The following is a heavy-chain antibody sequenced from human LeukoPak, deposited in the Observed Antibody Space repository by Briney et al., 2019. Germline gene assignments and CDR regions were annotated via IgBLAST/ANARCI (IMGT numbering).Heavy chain of an antibody. D-gene: IGHD5-24*01. CDR3: ARDRGGYNPFDY. V-gene: IGHV4-30-4*08. CDR1: GGSISSGDYY. J-gene: IGHJ4*02. Sequence: SETLSLTCTVSGGSISSGDYYWSWIRLPPGKGLEWIGYIYYSGSTYYNPSLKSRVTISVDTSKNQFSLKLSSVTAADTAVYYCARDRGGYNPFDYWGQGTLVTVSS. CDR2: IYYSGST.